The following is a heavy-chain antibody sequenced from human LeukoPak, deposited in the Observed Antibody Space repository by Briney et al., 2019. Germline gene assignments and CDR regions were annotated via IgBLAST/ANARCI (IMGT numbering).Heavy chain of an antibody. V-gene: IGHV3-7*01. J-gene: IGHJ6*03. CDR1: GFTFSSYW. D-gene: IGHD3-9*01. CDR2: IKQDGSEK. CDR3: ARATTHYDILTGSYYYFYMDV. Sequence: GGSLRLSCAASGFTFSSYWMSWVRQAPGKGLEWVANIKQDGSEKYYVDSVKGRFTISRDNAKNSLYLQMSSLRAEDTAVYYCARATTHYDILTGSYYYFYMDVWGKGTTVTISS.